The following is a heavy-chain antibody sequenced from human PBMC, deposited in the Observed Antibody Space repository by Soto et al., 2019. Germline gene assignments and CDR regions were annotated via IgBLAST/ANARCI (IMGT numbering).Heavy chain of an antibody. Sequence: GESLKISCAASGFTFSSYAMSWVRQAPGKGLEWVSAISGSGGSTYYADSVKGRFTISRDNSKNTLYLQMNSLRAEDTAVYYCAKAAVHLGELSSYYFDYWGQGTLVTVSS. J-gene: IGHJ4*02. CDR1: GFTFSSYA. V-gene: IGHV3-23*01. CDR3: AKAAVHLGELSSYYFDY. CDR2: ISGSGGST. D-gene: IGHD3-16*02.